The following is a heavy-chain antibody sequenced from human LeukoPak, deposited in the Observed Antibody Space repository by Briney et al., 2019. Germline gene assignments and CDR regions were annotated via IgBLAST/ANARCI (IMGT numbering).Heavy chain of an antibody. D-gene: IGHD3-10*01. V-gene: IGHV3-21*01. CDR1: GFTFSSYS. CDR2: ISSSSSYI. CDR3: ASLYYYGSGSYKY. Sequence: AGGSLRLSCAASGFTFSSYSMNWVRQAPGKGLEWVSSISSSSSYIYYADSVKGRFTISRDNAKNSLYLQMNSLRAEDTAVYYCASLYYYGSGSYKYWGQGTLVTVSS. J-gene: IGHJ4*02.